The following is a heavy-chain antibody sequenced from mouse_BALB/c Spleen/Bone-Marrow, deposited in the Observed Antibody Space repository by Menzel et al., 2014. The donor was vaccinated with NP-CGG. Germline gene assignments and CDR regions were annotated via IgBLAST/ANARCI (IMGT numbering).Heavy chain of an antibody. D-gene: IGHD2-1*01. CDR1: GFTFSSFG. Sequence: EVKLVESGGGLVQPGGSRKLSCAASGFTFSSFGMHWVRQAPEKGLEWVAYISSGSSTIYYADTVKGRLTISRDNPKNTLFLRMTSLRSEDTAMYYCARGGNFAWFAYWGQGTLVTVSA. V-gene: IGHV5-17*02. CDR2: ISSGSSTI. CDR3: ARGGNFAWFAY. J-gene: IGHJ3*01.